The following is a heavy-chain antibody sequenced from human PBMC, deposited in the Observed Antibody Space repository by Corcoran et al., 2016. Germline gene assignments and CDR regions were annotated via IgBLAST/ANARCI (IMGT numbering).Heavy chain of an antibody. V-gene: IGHV1-2*02. CDR1: GYTFTGYY. J-gene: IGHJ1*01. CDR3: AREVVDFSSSAGYFQH. CDR2: INPNSGGT. D-gene: IGHD6-6*01. Sequence: QVQLVQSGAEVKKPGASVKVSCKASGYTFTGYYMHWVRQAPGQGLEWMGWINPNSGGTNYAQKFQGRVTMTRDPSISPAYMELSRLRSDDTAGYYCAREVVDFSSSAGYFQHWGQGTLVTVSS.